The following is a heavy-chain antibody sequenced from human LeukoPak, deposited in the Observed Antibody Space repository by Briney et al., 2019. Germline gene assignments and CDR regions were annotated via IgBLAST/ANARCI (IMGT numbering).Heavy chain of an antibody. CDR3: ARARGSGSFDY. J-gene: IGHJ4*02. D-gene: IGHD3-10*01. CDR2: ISSSSSTI. Sequence: GGSLRLSCAASGFTFSSYSMNWVRQAPGKGLEWVSYISSSSSTIYYADSVKGRFTISRDNAKNSLYLQMNSLRAEDTAVYYCARARGSGSFDYWDQGTLVTVSS. CDR1: GFTFSSYS. V-gene: IGHV3-48*01.